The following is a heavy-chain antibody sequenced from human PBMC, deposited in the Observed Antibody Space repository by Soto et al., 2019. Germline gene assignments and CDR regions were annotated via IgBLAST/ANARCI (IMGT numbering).Heavy chain of an antibody. CDR1: GGSISSYY. CDR3: AREFLEMATTWYFDL. V-gene: IGHV4-59*06. CDR2: IYYSGST. J-gene: IGHJ2*01. Sequence: SETLSLTCTVSGGSISSYYWSWIRQHPGKGLEWIGYIYYSGSTYYNPSLKSRVTISVDTSKNQFSLKLSSVTAADTAVYYCAREFLEMATTWYFDLWGRGTLVTVSS. D-gene: IGHD5-12*01.